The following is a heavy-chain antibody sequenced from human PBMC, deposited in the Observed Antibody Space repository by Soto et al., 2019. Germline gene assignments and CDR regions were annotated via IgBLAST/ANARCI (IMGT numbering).Heavy chain of an antibody. J-gene: IGHJ4*02. D-gene: IGHD4-17*01. CDR1: GINFKNAW. CDR2: IKNKVDGGAA. Sequence: EVQLVEAGGDLVKPGGCLRLSCAASGINFKNAWMSWVRQAPGKGLEWVGRIKNKVDGGAADYAAPVRGRFTISRDDSKDTLFLQKNNLEVADTAVYYCTTDPGDYEDFWGQGTLVTVSS. V-gene: IGHV3-15*01. CDR3: TTDPGDYEDF.